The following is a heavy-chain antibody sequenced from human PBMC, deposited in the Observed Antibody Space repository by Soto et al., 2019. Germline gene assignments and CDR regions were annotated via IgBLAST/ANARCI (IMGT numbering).Heavy chain of an antibody. D-gene: IGHD3-22*01. Sequence: GGSLRLSCAASGFTFSDYYMSWIRQAPGKGLEWVSYISSSSSYTNYADSVKGRFTISRDNAKNSLYLQMNSLRAEDTAVYYCARGGLYYYDSSGYDIDYWGQGTLVTVSS. J-gene: IGHJ4*02. CDR3: ARGGLYYYDSSGYDIDY. CDR1: GFTFSDYY. V-gene: IGHV3-11*05. CDR2: ISSSSSYT.